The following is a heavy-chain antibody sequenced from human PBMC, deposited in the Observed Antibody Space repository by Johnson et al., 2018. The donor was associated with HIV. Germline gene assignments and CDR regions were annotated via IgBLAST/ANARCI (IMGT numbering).Heavy chain of an antibody. J-gene: IGHJ3*02. CDR3: AKRGGTYSLFAPFDI. D-gene: IGHD2/OR15-2a*01. CDR2: IGYGGGNK. V-gene: IGHV3-30*02. CDR1: GFTFSTHG. Sequence: QVQLVESGGGVVQPGGSLRLSCAASGFTFSTHGMNWVRQAPGTGLEWVAVIGYGGGNKYYADSVKGRFTISRDNSKNTLSLQMNSLSTEDTAVSFFAKRGGTYSLFAPFDIWGQGSMVTVSS.